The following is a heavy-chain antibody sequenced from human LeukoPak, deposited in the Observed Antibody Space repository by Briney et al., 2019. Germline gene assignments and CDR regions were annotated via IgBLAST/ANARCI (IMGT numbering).Heavy chain of an antibody. CDR1: GFIFSTYA. V-gene: IGHV3-23*01. CDR3: ATRPRDSSGYYLGAFDA. CDR2: IGASGAET. Sequence: GGSLRLSCEASGFIFSTYAMAWVRQAPGKGLDWVSVIGASGAETYYSDSAKGRFTVSRDNFKDTLFLHMSSLRAEDTAVYFCATRPRDSSGYYLGAFDAWGQGTTVTVSS. D-gene: IGHD3-22*01. J-gene: IGHJ3*01.